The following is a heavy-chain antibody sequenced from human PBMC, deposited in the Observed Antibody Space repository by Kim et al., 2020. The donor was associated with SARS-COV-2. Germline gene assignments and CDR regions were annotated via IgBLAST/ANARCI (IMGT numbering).Heavy chain of an antibody. D-gene: IGHD3-10*01. CDR2: ISSSSSYI. CDR3: ARNYYGSGQYYFDY. Sequence: GGSLRLSCAASGFTFSSYSMNWVRQAPGKGLEWVSSISSSSSYIYYADSVKGRFTISRDNAKNSLYLQMNSLRAEDTAVYYCARNYYGSGQYYFDYWGQGTLVTVSA. V-gene: IGHV3-21*01. CDR1: GFTFSSYS. J-gene: IGHJ4*02.